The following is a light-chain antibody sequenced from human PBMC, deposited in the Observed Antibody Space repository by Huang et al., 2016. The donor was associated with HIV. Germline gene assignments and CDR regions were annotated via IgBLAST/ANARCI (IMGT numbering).Light chain of an antibody. CDR3: QQYNNWPPWT. V-gene: IGKV3-15*01. J-gene: IGKJ1*01. CDR1: QSVNNK. CDR2: DAS. Sequence: EVVMTQSPVTLSVSPGERAILSCRASQSVNNKLAWFQQKPGQAPRLRSQDASIRATGIPDRFSGSGAGTEFTLTISSLQSEDFAVYYCQQYNNWPPWTFGQGTKVEIK.